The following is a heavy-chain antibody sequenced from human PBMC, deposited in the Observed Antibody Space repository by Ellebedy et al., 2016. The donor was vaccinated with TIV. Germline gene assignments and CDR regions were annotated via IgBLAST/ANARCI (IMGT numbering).Heavy chain of an antibody. D-gene: IGHD4-17*01. CDR3: ARRTVTDFDY. Sequence: GESLKISXAASGFTFSSYSMNWVRQAPGKGLEWVSYISSSSSTIYYADSVKGRFTISRDNAKNSLYLQMNSLRAEDTAVYYCARRTVTDFDYWGQGTLVTVSS. V-gene: IGHV3-48*01. CDR1: GFTFSSYS. CDR2: ISSSSSTI. J-gene: IGHJ4*02.